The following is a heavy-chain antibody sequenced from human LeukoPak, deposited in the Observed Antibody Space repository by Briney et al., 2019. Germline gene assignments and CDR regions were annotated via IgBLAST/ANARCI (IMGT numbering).Heavy chain of an antibody. V-gene: IGHV1-3*01. Sequence: GASVKVSCKASGYTFTSYAMHWVRQAPGQRLEWMGWINAGNGNTKYSQKLQGRVTMTTDTSTSTAYMELRSLRSDDTAVYYCARDQRSSSWQGGNWFDPWGQGTLVTVSS. CDR2: INAGNGNT. J-gene: IGHJ5*02. CDR3: ARDQRSSSWQGGNWFDP. D-gene: IGHD6-13*01. CDR1: GYTFTSYA.